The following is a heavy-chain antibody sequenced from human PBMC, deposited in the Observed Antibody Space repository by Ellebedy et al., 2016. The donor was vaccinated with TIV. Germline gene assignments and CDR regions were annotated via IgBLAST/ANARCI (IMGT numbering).Heavy chain of an antibody. CDR3: ARVLIDYYDSSGYYYFDY. Sequence: SVKVSCXASGGTFSSYAISWVRQAPGQGLEWMGGIIPIFGTANYAQKFQGRVTITADESTSTAYMELSSLRSEDTAVYYCARVLIDYYDSSGYYYFDYWGQGTLVTVSS. V-gene: IGHV1-69*13. J-gene: IGHJ4*02. CDR1: GGTFSSYA. D-gene: IGHD3-22*01. CDR2: IIPIFGTA.